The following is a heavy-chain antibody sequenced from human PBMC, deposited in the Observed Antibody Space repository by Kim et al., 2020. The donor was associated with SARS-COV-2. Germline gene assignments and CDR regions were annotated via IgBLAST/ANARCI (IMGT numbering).Heavy chain of an antibody. CDR1: GGSISSSSYY. J-gene: IGHJ4*02. CDR3: ARGGPSFTSFGVATPSPILGVY. V-gene: IGHV4-39*07. Sequence: SETLSLTCTVSGGSISSSSYYWGWIRQPPGKGLEWIGSIYYSGSTYYNPSLKSRVTISVDTSKNQFSLKLSSVTAADTAVYYCARGGPSFTSFGVATPSPILGVYCGQGTLVTVSS. D-gene: IGHD3-3*01. CDR2: IYYSGST.